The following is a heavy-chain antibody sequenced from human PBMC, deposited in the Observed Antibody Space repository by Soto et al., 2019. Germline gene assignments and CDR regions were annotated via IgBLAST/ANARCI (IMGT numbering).Heavy chain of an antibody. D-gene: IGHD3-22*01. CDR2: IYYSGST. CDR1: GGSISSGGYY. V-gene: IGHV4-31*03. J-gene: IGHJ3*02. CDR3: ARDRGDYYDISGYDDAFDI. Sequence: QVQLQESGPGLVKPSQTLSLTCTVSGGSISSGGYYWSWIRQHAGKGLEWIGYIYYSGSTYYNPSLKSRVTISVDTSKNQLSLKLSSVTDADTAVYYCARDRGDYYDISGYDDAFDIWGQGTMVTVSS.